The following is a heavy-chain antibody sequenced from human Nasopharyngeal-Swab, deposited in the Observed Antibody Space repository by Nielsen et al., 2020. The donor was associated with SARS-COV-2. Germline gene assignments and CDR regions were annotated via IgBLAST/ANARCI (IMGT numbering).Heavy chain of an antibody. J-gene: IGHJ6*02. CDR3: ARGPSVPYSSTTHYYYYGMDV. Sequence: ASVKVSCKASGYTFTSYYMHWVRQAPGQGLEWMGIINPSGGSTSYAQKFQGRVTMTRNTSISTAYMELSSLRSEDTAVYYCARGPSVPYSSTTHYYYYGMDVWGQGTTVTVSS. D-gene: IGHD6-13*01. CDR1: GYTFTSYY. V-gene: IGHV1-46*01. CDR2: INPSGGST.